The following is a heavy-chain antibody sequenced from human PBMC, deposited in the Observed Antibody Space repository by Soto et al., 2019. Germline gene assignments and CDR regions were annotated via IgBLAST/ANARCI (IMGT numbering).Heavy chain of an antibody. D-gene: IGHD5-18*01. CDR2: IKSKTDGGTT. CDR1: GFTFSNAW. Sequence: PGGSLRLSCAASGFTFSNAWMSWVRQAPGKGLEWVGRIKSKTDGGTTDYAAPVKGRFTISRDDSKNTLYLQMNSLKTEDTAVYYCTTVPGIQLWPDFDYWGQGTLVTVSS. V-gene: IGHV3-15*01. CDR3: TTVPGIQLWPDFDY. J-gene: IGHJ4*02.